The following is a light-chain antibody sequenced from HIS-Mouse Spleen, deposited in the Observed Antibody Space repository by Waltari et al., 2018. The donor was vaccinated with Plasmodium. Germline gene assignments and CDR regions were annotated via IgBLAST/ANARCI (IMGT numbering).Light chain of an antibody. CDR1: SSDAGSYTL. CDR2: EGS. Sequence: QSALTQPASESGSPGQSITLSCPGTSSDAGSYTLVSWYQQHPGKAPQLMIYEGSKRPSGVSNRFSGSKSGNTASLTISGLQAEDEADYYCCSYAGSSTYVFGTGTKVTVL. CDR3: CSYAGSSTYV. V-gene: IGLV2-23*01. J-gene: IGLJ1*01.